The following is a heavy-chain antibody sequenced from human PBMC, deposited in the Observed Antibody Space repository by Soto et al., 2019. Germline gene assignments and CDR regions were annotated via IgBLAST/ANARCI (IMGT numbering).Heavy chain of an antibody. CDR3: ARYYYGEIAY. Sequence: SETVSLTCTVSGGSISSSSYYWGWIRQPPGKGLEWIGSIYYSGNTNYNPPLKSRVTISVDTSKNQFSLKLSSVTAADTAVYYCARYYYGEIAYSGQGTRVTVSS. J-gene: IGHJ4*02. D-gene: IGHD4-17*01. V-gene: IGHV4-39*01. CDR2: IYYSGNT. CDR1: GGSISSSSYY.